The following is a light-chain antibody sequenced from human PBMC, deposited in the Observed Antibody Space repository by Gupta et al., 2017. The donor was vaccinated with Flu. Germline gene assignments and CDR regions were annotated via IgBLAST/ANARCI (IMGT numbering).Light chain of an antibody. CDR1: QVIRND. CDR2: GAS. J-gene: IGKJ2*01. Sequence: SLSASVGDSVTITCRTSQVIRNDLGWYQQRPGKAPKRLVFGASDLQTGVPSTFSVSGSGTEFTLTISSLRPEDFADYYCLLFDSNLGMHTFGQGTKLEIK. V-gene: IGKV1-17*01. CDR3: LLFDSNLGMHT.